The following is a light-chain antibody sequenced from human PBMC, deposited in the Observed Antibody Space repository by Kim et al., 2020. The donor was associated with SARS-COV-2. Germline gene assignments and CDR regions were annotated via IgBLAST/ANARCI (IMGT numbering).Light chain of an antibody. J-gene: IGLJ2*01. CDR1: SLRSYY. V-gene: IGLV3-19*01. CDR2: GKN. CDR3: NSRDNNDNVL. Sequence: VALGQTVRITCPGDSLRSYYTTWFQQKPGQAPIVVVYGKNNRPSGIPARFSGSSSGNTASLTITGTQAGDEADYYCNSRDNNDNVLFGGGTRLTVL.